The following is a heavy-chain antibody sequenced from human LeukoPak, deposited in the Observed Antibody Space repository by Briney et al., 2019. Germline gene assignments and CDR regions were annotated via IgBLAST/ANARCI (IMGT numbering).Heavy chain of an antibody. Sequence: SETLSLTCTVSGGSISSYYWSWIRQPPGKGLEWTGYIYYSGSTGSNPSLKSRVTISVDTSKNQFSLKLSSVTAADTAVYYCAGSPYSSSPYNWFDPWGQGTLVTVSS. CDR3: AGSPYSSSPYNWFDP. V-gene: IGHV4-59*08. D-gene: IGHD6-6*01. J-gene: IGHJ5*02. CDR1: GGSISSYY. CDR2: IYYSGST.